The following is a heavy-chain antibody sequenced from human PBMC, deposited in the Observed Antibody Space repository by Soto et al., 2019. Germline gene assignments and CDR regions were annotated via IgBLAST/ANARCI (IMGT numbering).Heavy chain of an antibody. Sequence: SVKVSCKASGGTFSSYAISWVRQAPGQGLEWMGGIIPIFGTANYAQKFQGRVTITADESTSTAYMELSSLRSEDTAVYYCARGSATTVTTVTYYYGMDVWGQGTTVTVYS. D-gene: IGHD4-17*01. V-gene: IGHV1-69*13. J-gene: IGHJ6*02. CDR1: GGTFSSYA. CDR2: IIPIFGTA. CDR3: ARGSATTVTTVTYYYGMDV.